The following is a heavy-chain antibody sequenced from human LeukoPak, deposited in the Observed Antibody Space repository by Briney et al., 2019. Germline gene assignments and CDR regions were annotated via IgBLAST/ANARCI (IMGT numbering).Heavy chain of an antibody. V-gene: IGHV3-21*01. CDR3: SKDLSGRDDS. CDR2: ISSSSSYI. Sequence: GGPLRLSCAASGFTFSSYSMNWVRQAPGKGLEWVSSISSSSSYIYYADSVKGRFTISRDNAKNSLYLQMNSLRAEDTALYYCSKDLSGRDDSWGRGTLVTVSS. D-gene: IGHD1-26*01. J-gene: IGHJ4*02. CDR1: GFTFSSYS.